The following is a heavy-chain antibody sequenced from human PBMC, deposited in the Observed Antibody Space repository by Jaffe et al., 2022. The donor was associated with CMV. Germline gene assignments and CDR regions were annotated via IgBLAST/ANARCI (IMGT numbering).Heavy chain of an antibody. CDR3: AKDLGGNSGVFDI. V-gene: IGHV3-9*01. J-gene: IGHJ3*02. D-gene: IGHD3-16*01. Sequence: EVQLVESGGGLVQPGRSLRLSCAASGFTFDDYAMHWVRQAPGRGLEWVSRITYNSAGIGYADSVKGRFTISRDNAKNSLYLQMNSLRAEDTAFYYCAKDLGGNSGVFDIWGRGTMVTVSS. CDR2: ITYNSAGI. CDR1: GFTFDDYA.